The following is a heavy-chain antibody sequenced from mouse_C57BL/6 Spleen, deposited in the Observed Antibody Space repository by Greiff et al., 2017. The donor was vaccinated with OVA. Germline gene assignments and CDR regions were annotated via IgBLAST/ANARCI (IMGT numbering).Heavy chain of an antibody. CDR1: GYAFSSSW. J-gene: IGHJ4*01. CDR3: ARNTYYSNYLYAMDD. Sequence: QVQLKESGPELVKPGASVKISCKASGYAFSSSWMNWVKQRPGKGLEWIGRIYPGDGDTNYNGKFKGKATLTADKSSSTAYMQLSSLTSEDSAVYVCARNTYYSNYLYAMDDWGQGTSVTVSS. D-gene: IGHD2-5*01. CDR2: IYPGDGDT. V-gene: IGHV1-82*01.